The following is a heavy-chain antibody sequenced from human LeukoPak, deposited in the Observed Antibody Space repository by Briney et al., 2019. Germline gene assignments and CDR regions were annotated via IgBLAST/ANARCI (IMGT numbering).Heavy chain of an antibody. CDR2: ISGSGGST. Sequence: PGGSLRLSCAASGFTFSSYGMSWVRQAPGKGLEWVSAISGSGGSTYYADSVKGRFTISRDNSKNTLYLQMNSLRAEDTAVYYCAKDRDSYGSNGYWGQGTLVTVSS. D-gene: IGHD5-18*01. CDR3: AKDRDSYGSNGY. CDR1: GFTFSSYG. V-gene: IGHV3-23*01. J-gene: IGHJ4*02.